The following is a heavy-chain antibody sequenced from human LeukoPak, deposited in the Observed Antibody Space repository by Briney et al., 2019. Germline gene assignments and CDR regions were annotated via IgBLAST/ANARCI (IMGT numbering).Heavy chain of an antibody. V-gene: IGHV4-59*01. CDR1: GASISSYY. J-gene: IGHJ4*02. D-gene: IGHD3-22*01. Sequence: SETLSLICAVSGASISSYYWSWIRQPPGKGLEWIGDIYYSGSIKYNPSLKSRVTMSVDTSKNQFSLKLSSVTAADTAIYYCARENPSGYYNRPIDYWGQGTLVTVSS. CDR3: ARENPSGYYNRPIDY. CDR2: IYYSGSI.